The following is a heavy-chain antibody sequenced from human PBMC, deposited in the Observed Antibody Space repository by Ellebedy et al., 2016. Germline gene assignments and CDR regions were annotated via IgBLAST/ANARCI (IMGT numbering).Heavy chain of an antibody. CDR3: ARDSAVTTLIY. J-gene: IGHJ4*02. CDR1: GYTFTSYA. Sequence: ASVKVSCKASGYTFTSYAMHWVRQAPGQRLEWMGWTNAGKGNTKYSQKFQGRVTITRDTSASTAYMELSSLRSEDTAVYYCARDSAVTTLIYWGQGTLVTVSS. CDR2: TNAGKGNT. D-gene: IGHD4-17*01. V-gene: IGHV1-3*01.